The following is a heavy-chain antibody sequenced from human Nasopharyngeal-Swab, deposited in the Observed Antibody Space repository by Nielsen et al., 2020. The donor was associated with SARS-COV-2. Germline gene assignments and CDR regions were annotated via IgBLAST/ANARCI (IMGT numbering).Heavy chain of an antibody. Sequence: IPLPPGKGLGWEANIKQDGREKYYVDSVKGRFTISIDIIKNSLYLQMNRLRLKDTAVFYCARDADSGSYAPVGMDVWGQGTTVTVSS. J-gene: IGHJ6*02. D-gene: IGHD1-26*01. CDR3: ARDADSGSYAPVGMDV. CDR2: IKQDGREK. V-gene: IGHV3-7*01.